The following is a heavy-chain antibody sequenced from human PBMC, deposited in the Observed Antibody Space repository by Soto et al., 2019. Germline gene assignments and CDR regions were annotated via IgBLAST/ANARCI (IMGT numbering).Heavy chain of an antibody. CDR1: GYIFNRHS. D-gene: IGHD6-19*01. J-gene: IGHJ4*02. Sequence: ASVKVSCKASGYIFNRHSISWVRQAPGQGLEWVGWISAYNGDTKYAQNFQGRVTLTTETSTSTAYMELKSLRSDDTAVYYCARDPSNTSGRQHYFDYWGQGTRVTVSS. V-gene: IGHV1-18*01. CDR3: ARDPSNTSGRQHYFDY. CDR2: ISAYNGDT.